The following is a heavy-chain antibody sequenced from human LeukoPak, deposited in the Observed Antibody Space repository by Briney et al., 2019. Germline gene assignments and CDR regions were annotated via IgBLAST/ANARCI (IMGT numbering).Heavy chain of an antibody. CDR3: ARASSGTGLGFDP. J-gene: IGHJ5*02. D-gene: IGHD3-3*01. V-gene: IGHV4-30-4*01. Sequence: TFGDYYWSWIRQPPGKGLEWIGYIYYSGSTYYNPSLKSRVTISVDTSKNQFSLKLSSVTAADTAVYYCARASSGTGLGFDPWGQGTLVTVSS. CDR1: TFGDYY. CDR2: IYYSGST.